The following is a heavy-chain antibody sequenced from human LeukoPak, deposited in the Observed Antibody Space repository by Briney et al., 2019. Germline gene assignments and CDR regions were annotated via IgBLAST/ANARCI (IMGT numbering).Heavy chain of an antibody. J-gene: IGHJ1*01. Sequence: GASVKVSCKASGGTFSSYAISWVRQAPGQGLEWMGRIIPILGIANYAQKFQGRVTITADKSTSTAYMELSSLRSEDTAVYYCARDGGGQWLPRGYFQHWGQGTLVTVSS. V-gene: IGHV1-69*04. CDR2: IIPILGIA. CDR1: GGTFSSYA. CDR3: ARDGGGQWLPRGYFQH. D-gene: IGHD6-19*01.